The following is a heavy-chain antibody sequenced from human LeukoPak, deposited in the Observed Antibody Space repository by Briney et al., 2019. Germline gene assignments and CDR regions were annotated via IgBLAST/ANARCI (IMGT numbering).Heavy chain of an antibody. Sequence: PGGSLRLSCAASGFTFSSYGMHWVRQAPGKGLEWVSAISGSGGSTYYADSVKGRFTISRDNSKNTLYLQMNSLRAEDTAVYYCAKAYSGGDYFSYYWGQGTLVTVSS. CDR1: GFTFSSYG. CDR3: AKAYSGGDYFSYY. D-gene: IGHD2-21*02. CDR2: ISGSGGST. J-gene: IGHJ4*02. V-gene: IGHV3-23*01.